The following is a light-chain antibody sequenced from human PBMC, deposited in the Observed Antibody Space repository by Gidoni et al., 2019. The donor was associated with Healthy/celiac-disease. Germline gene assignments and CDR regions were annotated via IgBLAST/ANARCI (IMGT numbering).Light chain of an antibody. CDR3: QQSYSTPNFT. V-gene: IGKV1-39*01. CDR1: QSISRY. Sequence: DIQMTQSPSSLSASVGDRVTITCRASQSISRYLNWYQEKPGKAPKLLIYAGSSLQSGVPSRFSGSGSGRDFTLTISSLQPEDFATYYCQQSYSTPNFTFGPGTKVDIK. J-gene: IGKJ3*01. CDR2: AGS.